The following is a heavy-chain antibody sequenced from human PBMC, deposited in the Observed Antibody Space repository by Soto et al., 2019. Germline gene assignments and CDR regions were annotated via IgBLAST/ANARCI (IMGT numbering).Heavy chain of an antibody. J-gene: IGHJ6*02. CDR3: VKVTGYCSSSSCSREYYYYYGLDV. CDR2: ISYDGGNK. CDR1: GFTFSSYG. D-gene: IGHD2-15*01. Sequence: LRLSCAASGFTFSSYGMHWVRQAPGKGLEWAAVISYDGGNKYYGDSVKGRFSISRDNPKNTLFLQMNSLRPEDTAVYYCVKVTGYCSSSSCSREYYYYYGLDVWGQGTTVTVSS. V-gene: IGHV3-30*18.